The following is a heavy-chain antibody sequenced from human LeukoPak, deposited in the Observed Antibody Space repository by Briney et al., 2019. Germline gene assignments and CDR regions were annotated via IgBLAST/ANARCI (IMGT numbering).Heavy chain of an antibody. CDR2: INPNSGGT. V-gene: IGHV1-2*06. J-gene: IGHJ6*02. Sequence: ASVKVSCKASGYTFTGYYMHWVRQAPGQGLEWMGRINPNSGGTNYAQKFQGRVTMTRDTSISTAYMELSRLRSDDTAVYYCAREPYYYGSGSTVYYYGMDVWGQGTTVTVSS. CDR1: GYTFTGYY. CDR3: AREPYYYGSGSTVYYYGMDV. D-gene: IGHD3-10*01.